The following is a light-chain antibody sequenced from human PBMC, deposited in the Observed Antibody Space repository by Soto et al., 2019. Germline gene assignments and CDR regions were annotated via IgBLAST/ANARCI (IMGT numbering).Light chain of an antibody. V-gene: IGKV3-20*01. CDR1: QSVSSSY. CDR3: QQYGSSRPIT. Sequence: EIVLTQSPGTLCLSPGERATLSCRASQSVSSSYLAWYQQKPGQAPRLLIYGASSRATGIPDRFSGSGSGTDFTLTISRLEPEDFAVYYCQQYGSSRPITFGPGTKVDIK. CDR2: GAS. J-gene: IGKJ3*01.